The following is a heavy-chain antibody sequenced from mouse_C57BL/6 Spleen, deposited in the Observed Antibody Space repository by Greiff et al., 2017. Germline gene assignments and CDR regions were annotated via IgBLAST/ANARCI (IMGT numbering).Heavy chain of an antibody. CDR1: GYSFTGYY. D-gene: IGHD2-2*01. V-gene: IGHV1-42*01. Sequence: VQLQQSGPELVKPGASVKISCKASGYSFTGYYMNWVKQSPEKSLEWIGEINPSTGGTTYNQKFKAKATLTVDKSSSTAYMQLKSLTSEDSAVYYCARSGYDGYYFDYWGQGTTLTVSA. CDR3: ARSGYDGYYFDY. J-gene: IGHJ2*01. CDR2: INPSTGGT.